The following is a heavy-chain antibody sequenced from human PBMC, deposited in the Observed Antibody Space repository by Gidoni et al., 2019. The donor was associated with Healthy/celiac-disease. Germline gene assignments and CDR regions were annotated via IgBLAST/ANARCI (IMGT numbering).Heavy chain of an antibody. CDR3: ARAGNYGYCSSTSCNWFDP. D-gene: IGHD2-2*01. J-gene: IGHJ5*02. Sequence: QVQLQQWGAGLLKPSETLSLTCAVYGGSFRGYYWSWIRQPPGKGLEWIGEINHSGSTNYNPSLKSRVTISVDTSKNQFSLKLSSVTAADTAVYYCARAGNYGYCSSTSCNWFDPWGQGTLVTVSS. CDR2: INHSGST. V-gene: IGHV4-34*01. CDR1: GGSFRGYY.